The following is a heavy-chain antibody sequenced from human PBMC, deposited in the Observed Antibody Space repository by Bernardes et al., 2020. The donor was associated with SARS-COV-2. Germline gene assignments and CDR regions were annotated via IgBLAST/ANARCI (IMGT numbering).Heavy chain of an antibody. J-gene: IGHJ5*02. V-gene: IGHV3-23*01. Sequence: SLRLSCAASGFTFSSYAMSWVRQAPGKGLEWVSAISGSGDSTYYADSVKGRFTISRDNSKNTLYLQMSSLRAEDTAVYYCAKGGYCSSTSCRPRWFDPWGQGTLVIVSS. CDR3: AKGGYCSSTSCRPRWFDP. CDR1: GFTFSSYA. D-gene: IGHD2-2*01. CDR2: ISGSGDST.